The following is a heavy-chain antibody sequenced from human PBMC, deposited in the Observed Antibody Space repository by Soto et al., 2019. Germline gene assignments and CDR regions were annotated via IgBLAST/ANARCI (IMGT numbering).Heavy chain of an antibody. V-gene: IGHV1-58*01. CDR1: GFTFTSSA. CDR2: IVVGSGNT. Sequence: ASVKVSCKASGFTFTSSAVQWVRQARGQRLEWIGWIVVGSGNTNYAQKFQERVTITRDMSTSTAYMELSSLRSEDTAVYYCAAGVNLGYYYYGMDVWGQGTTVTVSS. D-gene: IGHD6-13*01. CDR3: AAGVNLGYYYYGMDV. J-gene: IGHJ6*02.